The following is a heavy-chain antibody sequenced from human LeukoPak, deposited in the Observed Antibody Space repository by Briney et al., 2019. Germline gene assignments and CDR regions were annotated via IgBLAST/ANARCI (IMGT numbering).Heavy chain of an antibody. D-gene: IGHD6-19*01. CDR3: AKAEGAVAGTPDN. Sequence: GGSLRLSCAASGFTFSSYGMNWVRQAPGKGLEWVAFIRYGGSNKYYADSVKGRFTISRDNSKNTVYLQMNSLRPEDTAVYYCAKAEGAVAGTPDNWGQGTLVTVSS. CDR1: GFTFSSYG. J-gene: IGHJ4*02. CDR2: IRYGGSNK. V-gene: IGHV3-30*02.